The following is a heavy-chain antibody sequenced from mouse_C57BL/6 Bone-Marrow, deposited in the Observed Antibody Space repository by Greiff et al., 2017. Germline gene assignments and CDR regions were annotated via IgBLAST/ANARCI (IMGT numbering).Heavy chain of an antibody. Sequence: EVMLVESEGGLVQPGSSMKLSCTASGFTFRDYYMAWVRQVPETGLEWVANINYDGSSTYYLDSLQSRFIISRDNAKNILYLQIGSLKSEDTATYYCARHYGSSYFYAMDDWGQGTSVTVSS. D-gene: IGHD1-1*01. J-gene: IGHJ4*01. CDR2: INYDGSST. CDR3: ARHYGSSYFYAMDD. V-gene: IGHV5-16*01. CDR1: GFTFRDYY.